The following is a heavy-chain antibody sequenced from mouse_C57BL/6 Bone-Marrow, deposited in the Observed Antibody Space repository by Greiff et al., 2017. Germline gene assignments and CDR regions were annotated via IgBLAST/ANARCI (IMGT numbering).Heavy chain of an antibody. CDR2: IHPNSGST. Sequence: QVQLQQPGAELVKPGASVKLSCKASGYTFTSYWMHWVKQRPGQGLEWIGMIHPNSGSTNYNEKFKGKATLTVDKSSSTAYMQLSSLTSEDSAVYYCAREGKYAMDYWGQGTSVTVSS. V-gene: IGHV1-64*01. CDR3: AREGKYAMDY. J-gene: IGHJ4*01. CDR1: GYTFTSYW.